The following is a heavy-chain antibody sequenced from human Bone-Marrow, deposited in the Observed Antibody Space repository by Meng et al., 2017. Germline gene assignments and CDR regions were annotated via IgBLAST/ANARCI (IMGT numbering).Heavy chain of an antibody. CDR2: MHYNGIS. CDR3: VYFWSGYFT. J-gene: IGHJ5*02. Sequence: QVQLQESGPGLVKPSQTLSLTCTVSGSSISNDENYWSWIRQSPGEGLEWIGYMHYNGISYYNPSLRSRATMLVDTSKNEFSLKLSSVIAADTAVYYCVYFWSGYFTSGQGTLVTVSS. D-gene: IGHD3-3*01. CDR1: GSSISNDENY. V-gene: IGHV4-30-4*08.